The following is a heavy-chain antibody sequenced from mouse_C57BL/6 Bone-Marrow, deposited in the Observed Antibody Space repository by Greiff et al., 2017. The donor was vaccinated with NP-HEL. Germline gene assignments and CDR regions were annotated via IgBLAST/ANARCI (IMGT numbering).Heavy chain of an antibody. Sequence: VQLQQSGAELVKPGASVKLSCKASGYTFTSYWMQWVKQRPGQGLEWIGEIDPSDSYTNYNQKFKGKATLTVDTSSSTAYMQLSSLTSEDSAVYYCARDSNYVSWYFDVWGTGTTVTVSS. CDR1: GYTFTSYW. CDR3: ARDSNYVSWYFDV. J-gene: IGHJ1*03. D-gene: IGHD2-5*01. CDR2: IDPSDSYT. V-gene: IGHV1-50*01.